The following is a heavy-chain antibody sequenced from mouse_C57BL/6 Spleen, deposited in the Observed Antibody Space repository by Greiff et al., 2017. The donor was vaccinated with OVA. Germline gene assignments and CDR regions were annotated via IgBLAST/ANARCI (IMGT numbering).Heavy chain of an antibody. V-gene: IGHV1-15*01. CDR3: TRPPSGYSNYFDY. J-gene: IGHJ2*01. Sequence: QVQLKESGAELVRPGASVTLSCKASGYTFTDYEMHWVKQTPVHGLEWIGAIDPETGGTAYNQKFKGKAILTADKSSSTAYMELRSLTSEDSAVYYCTRPPSGYSNYFDYWGQGTTLTVSS. D-gene: IGHD2-5*01. CDR2: IDPETGGT. CDR1: GYTFTDYE.